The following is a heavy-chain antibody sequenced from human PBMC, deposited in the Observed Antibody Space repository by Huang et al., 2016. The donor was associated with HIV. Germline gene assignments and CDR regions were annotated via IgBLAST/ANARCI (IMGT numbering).Heavy chain of an antibody. Sequence: QVQLVQSGAEVKKPGASVKVSCEASNYNFGSHGISWVRQAPGQGLEWMGWSSVYNGDTKYAQKFQGRFTMTRETATRTAYMELTSLRFDDTAVYYCARSGFGVVITTTLDYYYMDVWGTGTTVTVSS. CDR2: SSVYNGDT. J-gene: IGHJ6*03. V-gene: IGHV1-18*01. CDR3: ARSGFGVVITTTLDYYYMDV. CDR1: NYNFGSHG. D-gene: IGHD3-3*01.